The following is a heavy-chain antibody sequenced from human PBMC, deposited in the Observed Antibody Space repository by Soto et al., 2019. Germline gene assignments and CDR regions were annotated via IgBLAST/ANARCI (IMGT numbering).Heavy chain of an antibody. Sequence: ASVKVSCKASGYTFTSYGISWVRQAPGQGLEWMGWISAYNGNTNYAQKLQGRVTMTTDTSTSTAYMELRSLRSDDTAVYYCARDFHPTMIVVVASYGRYAFDIWGQGTMVTVSS. J-gene: IGHJ3*02. CDR3: ARDFHPTMIVVVASYGRYAFDI. CDR1: GYTFTSYG. CDR2: ISAYNGNT. V-gene: IGHV1-18*01. D-gene: IGHD3-22*01.